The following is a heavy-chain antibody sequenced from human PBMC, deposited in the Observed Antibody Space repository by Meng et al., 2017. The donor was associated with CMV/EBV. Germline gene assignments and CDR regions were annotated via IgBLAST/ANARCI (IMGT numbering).Heavy chain of an antibody. CDR2: ISAYNGNK. CDR1: GYTFTSYG. CDR3: ARDRAAAGSYYYYYGMDV. Sequence: ASVKVSCKASGYTFTSYGISWVRQAPGQGLEWMGWISAYNGNKNYAQKLQGRVTMTTDTSTSTAYMELRSLRSDDTAVYYCARDRAAAGSYYYYYGMDVWGQGTTVTVSS. D-gene: IGHD6-13*01. V-gene: IGHV1-18*01. J-gene: IGHJ6*02.